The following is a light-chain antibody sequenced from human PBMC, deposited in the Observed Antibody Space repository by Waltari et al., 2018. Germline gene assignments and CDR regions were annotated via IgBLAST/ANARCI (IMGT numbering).Light chain of an antibody. CDR1: SRGVGSYNL. V-gene: IGLV2-23*02. CDR3: CSNAGRTTVL. J-gene: IGLJ2*01. Sequence: QSALTQPASVSGSPGQSITISCTGTSRGVGSYNLVSWYQQYPGKAPKLIIYEVSKRPSGLSNRFSGSKSGNTASLTISGLQAEDEADYYCCSNAGRTTVLFGGGTKVTVL. CDR2: EVS.